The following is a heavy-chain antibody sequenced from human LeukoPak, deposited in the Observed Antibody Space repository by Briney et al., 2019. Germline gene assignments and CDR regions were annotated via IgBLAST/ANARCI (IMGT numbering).Heavy chain of an antibody. CDR2: VKSKSDGGTI. D-gene: IGHD6-19*01. Sequence: PGGSLRLSCTASGFTFIKGWMSWVCQAPGKGLEWVGRVKSKSDGGTIDYGAPVKGRFTISRDDSKNMLYLQMNSLQTEDTAVYYCTTDRGIAVRPLFDYWGQGTLVTVSS. J-gene: IGHJ4*02. CDR3: TTDRGIAVRPLFDY. V-gene: IGHV3-15*01. CDR1: GFTFIKGW.